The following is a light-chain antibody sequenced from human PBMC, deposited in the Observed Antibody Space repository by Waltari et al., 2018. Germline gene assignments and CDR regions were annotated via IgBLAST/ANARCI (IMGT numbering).Light chain of an antibody. Sequence: DIQMTQSPPSLSAAVGNRVTITCQASQDISNSLNWYQQKPGTAPKLLIYDASNLETGVPSRFSGSGSGTNFIFTISSLQPEDFATYYRQHYSSIPPGLTFGGGTRVEMK. CDR2: DAS. CDR1: QDISNS. J-gene: IGKJ4*01. CDR3: QHYSSIPPGLT. V-gene: IGKV1-33*01.